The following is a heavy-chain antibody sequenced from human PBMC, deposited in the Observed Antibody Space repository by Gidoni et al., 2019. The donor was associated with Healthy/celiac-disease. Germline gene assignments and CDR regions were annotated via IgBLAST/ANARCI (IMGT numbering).Heavy chain of an antibody. Sequence: QVQLVQSGAEVKKPGASVKVSCKASGYTFTGYYMHWVRQAPGQGLEWMGWINPNSGGTNYAQKFQGWVTMTRDTSISTAYMELSRLRSDDTAVYYCARGKYSSSWYEGDWFDPWGQGTLVTVSS. CDR3: ARGKYSSSWYEGDWFDP. V-gene: IGHV1-2*04. CDR2: INPNSGGT. CDR1: GYTFTGYY. D-gene: IGHD6-13*01. J-gene: IGHJ5*02.